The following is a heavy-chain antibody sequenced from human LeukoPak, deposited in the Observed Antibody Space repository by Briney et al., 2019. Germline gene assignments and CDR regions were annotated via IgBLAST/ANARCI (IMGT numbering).Heavy chain of an antibody. Sequence: SETLSLTCTVSGVSVSSGGYYWSWIRQPPGKGLEWIGYSYNTGITNYNPSLESRVTIALDTSKNQFSLNLRFVTAADTAVYFCARVRWGNPLEKEHYWGQGTLVTVSS. D-gene: IGHD3-16*01. CDR3: ARVRWGNPLEKEHY. J-gene: IGHJ4*02. CDR1: GVSVSSGGYY. V-gene: IGHV4-61*08. CDR2: SYNTGIT.